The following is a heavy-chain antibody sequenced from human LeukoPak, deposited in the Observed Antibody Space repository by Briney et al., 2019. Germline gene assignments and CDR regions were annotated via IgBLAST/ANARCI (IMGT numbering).Heavy chain of an antibody. CDR1: GGSFSGYY. Sequence: SETLSLTCAVYGGSFSGYYWSWIRQPPGKGLEWIGEINHSGSTNYNPSLKSRVTISVDTSKNQFSLKLSSVTAADTAVYYCASSPGLPYFNYYCYMDVWGKGTTVTISS. CDR2: INHSGST. CDR3: ASSPGLPYFNYYCYMDV. V-gene: IGHV4-34*01. J-gene: IGHJ6*03. D-gene: IGHD4-11*01.